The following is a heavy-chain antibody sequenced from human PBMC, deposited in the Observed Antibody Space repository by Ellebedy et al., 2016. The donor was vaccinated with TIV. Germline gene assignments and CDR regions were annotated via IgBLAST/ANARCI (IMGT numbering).Heavy chain of an antibody. Sequence: PGGSLRLSCAASGFTFSNYWMHWVRQGPGKGLVWVSRSSSDGRSTSYADSVKGRFTISRAKNTLYLHMNTLRPEDTAVYYCPKVPVGFCNRPFCFYLDDWGQGTLVSVSS. CDR1: GFTFSNYW. CDR3: PKVPVGFCNRPFCFYLDD. CDR2: SSSDGRST. D-gene: IGHD2-2*03. V-gene: IGHV3-74*01. J-gene: IGHJ4*02.